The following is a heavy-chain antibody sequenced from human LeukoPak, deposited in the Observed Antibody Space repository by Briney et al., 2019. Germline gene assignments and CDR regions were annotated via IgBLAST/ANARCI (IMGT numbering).Heavy chain of an antibody. CDR2: MNPNSGNT. Sequence: GASVKVSCKASGYTFTSYDINWVRQATGQGLEWMGWMNPNSGNTGYAQKFQGRVTITRNTSISTAYMELSSLRSEDTAVYYCARAIHELRSLDYYYYYYMDVWGKGTTVTVSS. V-gene: IGHV1-8*03. D-gene: IGHD5-12*01. J-gene: IGHJ6*03. CDR1: GYTFTSYD. CDR3: ARAIHELRSLDYYYYYYMDV.